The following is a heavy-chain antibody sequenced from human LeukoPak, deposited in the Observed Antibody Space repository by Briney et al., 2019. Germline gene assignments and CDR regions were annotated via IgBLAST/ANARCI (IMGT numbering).Heavy chain of an antibody. CDR1: GFTFSINA. J-gene: IGHJ4*02. V-gene: IGHV3-23*01. CDR3: GKDVGSSITGRRAFDY. CDR2: IRGSCDST. Sequence: GSLRLSCAASGFTFSINAMGWVRPTPGRGLEWVSSIRGSCDSTSYAGYVQGRFTRYTDNTQKALYQQMNRLGAGDTAIYYCGKDVGSSITGRRAFDYWGQGSLPTVSS. D-gene: IGHD6-6*01.